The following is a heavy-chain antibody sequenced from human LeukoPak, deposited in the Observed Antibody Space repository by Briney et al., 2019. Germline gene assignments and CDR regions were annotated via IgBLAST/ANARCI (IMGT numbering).Heavy chain of an antibody. D-gene: IGHD2-15*01. J-gene: IGHJ6*03. CDR1: GGTFSSYA. CDR2: IIPIFHTA. V-gene: IGHV1-69*13. CDR3: ARVVVAATRYMDV. Sequence: SVKVSCKASGGTFSSYAISWVGQAPGQGLEWMGGIIPIFHTANYAQKFQGRVTITADESTSTAYMELSSLRSEDTAVYYCARVVVAATRYMDVWGKGTTVTVSS.